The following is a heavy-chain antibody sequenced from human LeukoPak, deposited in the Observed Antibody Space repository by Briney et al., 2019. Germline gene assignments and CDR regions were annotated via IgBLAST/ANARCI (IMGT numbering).Heavy chain of an antibody. CDR3: ARVSRVTNPSGRAFDI. V-gene: IGHV1-46*01. Sequence: ASVKVSCKASGYTFTSYYMHWVRQAPGQGLEWMGIINPSGGSTSYAQKFQGRVTMTRDMSTSTVYMELSSLRSGDTAVYYCARVSRVTNPSGRAFDIWGQGTMVTVSS. J-gene: IGHJ3*02. D-gene: IGHD3-10*01. CDR1: GYTFTSYY. CDR2: INPSGGST.